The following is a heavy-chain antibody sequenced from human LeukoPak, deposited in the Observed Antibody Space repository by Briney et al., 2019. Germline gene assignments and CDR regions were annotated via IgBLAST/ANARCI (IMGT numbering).Heavy chain of an antibody. J-gene: IGHJ4*02. V-gene: IGHV3-73*01. D-gene: IGHD5-12*01. CDR1: GFTFSGSA. Sequence: GGSLRLSCAASGFTFSGSAVHWVRQASGKGLEWVGRIRSKGNNYATDYAASVKGRSTISRDDSKNTAYLQMNSLKTEDTAVYYCCRPAGRGYDDFDYWAREPWSPSPQ. CDR3: CRPAGRGYDDFDY. CDR2: IRSKGNNYAT.